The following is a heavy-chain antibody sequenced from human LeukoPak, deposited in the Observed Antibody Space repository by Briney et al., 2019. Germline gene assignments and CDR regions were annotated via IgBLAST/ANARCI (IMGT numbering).Heavy chain of an antibody. CDR1: GYSFTSYW. CDR3: ARHDGPGSYYYYGMDV. V-gene: IGHV5-10-1*01. D-gene: IGHD3-10*01. CDR2: IDPSDSYT. J-gene: IGHJ6*02. Sequence: KPGESLKISCQGSGYSFTSYWISWVRQMPGKGLEWMGRIDPSDSYTNYSPSFQGHVTISADKSISTAYLQWSSLKASDTAMYYCARHDGPGSYYYYGMDVWGQGTTVTVSS.